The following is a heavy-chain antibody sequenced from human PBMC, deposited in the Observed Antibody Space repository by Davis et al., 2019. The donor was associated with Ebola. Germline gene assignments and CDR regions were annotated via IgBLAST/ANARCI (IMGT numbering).Heavy chain of an antibody. Sequence: SGPTLVKPTQTLTLTCSFSGFSLTAYGDCVTWVRQPPGKGLEWLGTIDWDGDKYFSASLKTRVTISRDTSTKQVVLTMTNMDPVDTATYYCARGRGYQALYSHRPSPDNWFDPWGQGTQVTVS. CDR1: GFSLTAYGDC. D-gene: IGHD2-2*01. J-gene: IGHJ5*02. CDR3: ARGRGYQALYSHRPSPDNWFDP. CDR2: IDWDGDK. V-gene: IGHV2-70*20.